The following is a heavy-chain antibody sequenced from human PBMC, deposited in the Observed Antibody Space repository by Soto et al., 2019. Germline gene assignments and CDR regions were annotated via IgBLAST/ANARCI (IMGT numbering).Heavy chain of an antibody. CDR1: GGSISSSNW. CDR3: AREYYGSGSYYSPDGMDV. J-gene: IGHJ6*02. Sequence: QVQLQESGPGLVKPSGTLSLTCAVSGGSISSSNWWSWVRQPPGKGLEWIGEIYHSGSTNYNPSLKSRVTISVDKSKNQFSLKLSSVTAADMAVYYCAREYYGSGSYYSPDGMDVWGQGTTVTVSS. CDR2: IYHSGST. D-gene: IGHD3-10*01. V-gene: IGHV4-4*02.